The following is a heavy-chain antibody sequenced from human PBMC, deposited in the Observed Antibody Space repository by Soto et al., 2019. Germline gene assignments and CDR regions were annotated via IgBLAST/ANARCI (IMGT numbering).Heavy chain of an antibody. J-gene: IGHJ4*02. V-gene: IGHV2-5*02. CDR2: IYWDDDK. Sequence: QITLKESGPTLVRPPQTLTLTCTFSGFSLTSGVGVGWIRQPPGKALKWLALIYWDDDKRYSPSLKNRLTITKETSKNQVVLTMTNVGPVDTATYFCAHIDPEIVTVGGHGGFDYWGQGTLVTVSS. CDR1: GFSLTSGVG. CDR3: AHIDPEIVTVGGHGGFDY. D-gene: IGHD5-12*01.